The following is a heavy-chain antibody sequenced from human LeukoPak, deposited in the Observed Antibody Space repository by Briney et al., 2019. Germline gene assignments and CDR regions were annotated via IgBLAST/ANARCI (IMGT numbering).Heavy chain of an antibody. Sequence: ASVKVSCKASGYTFTSYGISWVRQAPGRGLEWMGWISAYNGNTNYAQKLQGRVTMTTDTSTSTAYMELRSLRSDDTAVYYCARVMGGSGSTYFDYWGQGTLVTVSS. J-gene: IGHJ4*02. CDR3: ARVMGGSGSTYFDY. CDR2: ISAYNGNT. CDR1: GYTFTSYG. V-gene: IGHV1-18*01. D-gene: IGHD3-10*01.